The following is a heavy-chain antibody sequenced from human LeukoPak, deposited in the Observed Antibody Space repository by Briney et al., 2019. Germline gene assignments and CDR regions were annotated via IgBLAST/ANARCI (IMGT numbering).Heavy chain of an antibody. V-gene: IGHV3-48*02. J-gene: IGHJ4*02. CDR1: GFTFSRFS. Sequence: GGSLRLSCAASGFTFSRFSMNWVRQAPGKGLEWVSYISTSSGTIYYADSVEGLFTISRDNAKNSLYLQMNSLRDEDTAVYYCARVRHGGSCLDYWGQGSLVTVSS. CDR3: ARVRHGGSCLDY. D-gene: IGHD1-26*01. CDR2: ISTSSGTI.